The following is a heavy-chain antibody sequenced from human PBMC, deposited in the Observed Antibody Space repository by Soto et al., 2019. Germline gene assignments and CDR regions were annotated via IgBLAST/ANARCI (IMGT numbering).Heavy chain of an antibody. Sequence: GGSLRLSCAASGFTFSSHGMSWVRQAPGKGLEWVSVISGGGGSTNYGNSVKGRFSISRDHSKNTLYLQMNSLRAEDTAVYYCAKEVGAGVATLGYFDYCGPGPLVTVSS. CDR3: AKEVGAGVATLGYFDY. CDR2: ISGGGGST. CDR1: GFTFSSHG. V-gene: IGHV3-23*01. J-gene: IGHJ4*02. D-gene: IGHD3-10*01.